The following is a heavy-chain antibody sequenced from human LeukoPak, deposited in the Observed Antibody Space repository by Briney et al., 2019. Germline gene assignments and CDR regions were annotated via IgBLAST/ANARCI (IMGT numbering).Heavy chain of an antibody. CDR2: INPSGGST. CDR3: ARDHYYDSSGPGLGRDY. V-gene: IGHV1-46*01. CDR1: GYTFTSYY. J-gene: IGHJ4*02. D-gene: IGHD3-22*01. Sequence: AASVKVSCKASGYTFTSYYMHWVRQAPGQGLEWMGLINPSGGSTSYAQKFQGRVTMTRDTSTSTVYMELSSLRSEDTAVYYCARDHYYDSSGPGLGRDYWGQGTLVTVSS.